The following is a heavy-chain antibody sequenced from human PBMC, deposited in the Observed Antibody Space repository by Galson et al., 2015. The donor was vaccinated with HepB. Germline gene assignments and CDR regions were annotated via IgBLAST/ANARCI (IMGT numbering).Heavy chain of an antibody. J-gene: IGHJ4*02. D-gene: IGHD3-10*01. Sequence: SVKVSCKASGYTFTSYAMHWVRQAPGQRLEWMGWINAGNGNTKYSQKFQGRVTITRDTSASTAYMELSSLRSEDTAVYYCARDYGSGSYYPYWFDYWGQGTLVTVSS. CDR3: ARDYGSGSYYPYWFDY. CDR1: GYTFTSYA. CDR2: INAGNGNT. V-gene: IGHV1-3*01.